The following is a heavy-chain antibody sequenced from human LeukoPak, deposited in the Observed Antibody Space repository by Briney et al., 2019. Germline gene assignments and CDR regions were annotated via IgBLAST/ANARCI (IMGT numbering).Heavy chain of an antibody. CDR2: IYTSVST. CDR1: GGSISSYY. V-gene: IGHV4-4*07. Sequence: SETLSLTCTVSGGSISSYYWSWIRQPAGKGLEWIGRIYTSVSTNYNPSLKSRVTMSVDTSKNQFSLKLSSVTAADTAVYYCARDRSWFGESHFDYWGQGTLVTVSS. J-gene: IGHJ4*02. D-gene: IGHD3-10*01. CDR3: ARDRSWFGESHFDY.